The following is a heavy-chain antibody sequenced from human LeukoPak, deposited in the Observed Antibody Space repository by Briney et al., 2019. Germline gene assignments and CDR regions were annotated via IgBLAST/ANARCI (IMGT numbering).Heavy chain of an antibody. V-gene: IGHV3-7*01. CDR1: GFTFSSYW. Sequence: QTGGSLRLSCAASGFTFSSYWMNWVRQAPGKGPEWVANIKQDGGEKYYVDSVKGRFTISRDNAKNSLYLQMNSLRAEDTAVYYCARDKVVGATYFDYWGQGILVTVSS. CDR3: ARDKVVGATYFDY. J-gene: IGHJ4*02. CDR2: IKQDGGEK. D-gene: IGHD1-26*01.